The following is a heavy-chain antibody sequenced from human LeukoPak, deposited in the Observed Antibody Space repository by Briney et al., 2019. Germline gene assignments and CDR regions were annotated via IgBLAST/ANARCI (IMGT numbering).Heavy chain of an antibody. CDR2: ISYDGSNK. J-gene: IGHJ5*02. CDR3: AIQRIVQNWFDP. Sequence: GGSLRLSCAASGFTFSSYGMHWVRQAPGKGLEWVAVISYDGSNKYYADSVKGRFTISRDNSKNTLYLQMNSLRSEDTAVYYCAIQRIVQNWFDPWGQGTLVTVSS. V-gene: IGHV3-30*03. CDR1: GFTFSSYG. D-gene: IGHD2/OR15-2a*01.